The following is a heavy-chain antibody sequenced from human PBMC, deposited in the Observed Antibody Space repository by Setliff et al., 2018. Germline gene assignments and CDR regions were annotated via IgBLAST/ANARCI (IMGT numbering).Heavy chain of an antibody. CDR1: GGSIENYY. V-gene: IGHV4-59*12. CDR2: IYYTGST. D-gene: IGHD1-26*01. Sequence: PSETLSLTCTVSGGSIENYYWSWIRQPAGKGLEWIGYIYYTGSTKHNPSLKSRVTMSVDTSKNQFSLKLTSVTAADTAVYYCARKGISALSGAFDMWGQGTMVT. J-gene: IGHJ3*02. CDR3: ARKGISALSGAFDM.